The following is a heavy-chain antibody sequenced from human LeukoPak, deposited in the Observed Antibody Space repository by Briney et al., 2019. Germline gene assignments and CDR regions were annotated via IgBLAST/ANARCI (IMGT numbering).Heavy chain of an antibody. Sequence: GGSLRLSCAASGFTFSSYWMHWVRQAPGKGLEWVSGISGSGGSTYYADSVKGRFTISRDNSKNTLYLQLNSLTAEDTAVYYCAKEGLYCSSTSCYVENWGQGTLVTVSS. CDR1: GFTFSSYW. CDR3: AKEGLYCSSTSCYVEN. V-gene: IGHV3-23*01. J-gene: IGHJ4*02. D-gene: IGHD2-2*01. CDR2: ISGSGGST.